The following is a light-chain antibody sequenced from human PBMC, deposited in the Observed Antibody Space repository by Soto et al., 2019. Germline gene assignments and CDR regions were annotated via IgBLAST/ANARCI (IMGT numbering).Light chain of an antibody. CDR2: RAS. J-gene: IGKJ2*01. CDR1: QTINDW. V-gene: IGKV1-5*03. CDR3: QQYYSYPYT. Sequence: DIQMTQSPSTLSASVGDRVTIACRASQTINDWLAWYQQKPGKAPNLLIYRASNLQSGVPSRFSGSGSGTEFTLTISSLQPDDFATYYCQQYYSYPYTFGQGTKLEIK.